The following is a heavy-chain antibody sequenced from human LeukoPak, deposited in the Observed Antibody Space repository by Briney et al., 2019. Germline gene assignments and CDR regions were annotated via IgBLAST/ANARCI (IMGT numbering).Heavy chain of an antibody. CDR3: ARGSSGWYNWFDP. CDR1: GGSFSGYY. V-gene: IGHV4-34*01. D-gene: IGHD6-19*01. Sequence: SETLSLTCAVYGGSFSGYYWSWIRQPPGKGLEWIGEINHSGSTNYNPSLKSRVTISVDTSKNQFSLKLSSVTAADTAVYYCARGSSGWYNWFDPWGQGTLVTVSS. CDR2: INHSGST. J-gene: IGHJ5*02.